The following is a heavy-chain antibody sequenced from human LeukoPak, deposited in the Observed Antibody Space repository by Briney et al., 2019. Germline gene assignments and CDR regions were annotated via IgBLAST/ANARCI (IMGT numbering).Heavy chain of an antibody. Sequence: GGSLRLSCAASGFTFSSYAMSWVRQAPGKGLEWVSAISGSGGSTYYADSVKGRFTISRDNSKNTLYLQMNSLRAEDTAVYYCAKAKGYCSSTSCSFDYWGQGTLVTVSA. V-gene: IGHV3-23*01. J-gene: IGHJ4*02. CDR3: AKAKGYCSSTSCSFDY. D-gene: IGHD2-2*01. CDR1: GFTFSSYA. CDR2: ISGSGGST.